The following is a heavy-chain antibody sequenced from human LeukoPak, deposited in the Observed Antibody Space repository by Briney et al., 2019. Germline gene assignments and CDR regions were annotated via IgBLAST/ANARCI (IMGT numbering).Heavy chain of an antibody. D-gene: IGHD6-13*01. CDR1: GFSFANSV. J-gene: IGHJ4*02. Sequence: GGSLRLSCAASGFSFANSVISWIRQAPGKGPEWVSAISGSGDRTDYADSVRGRFAISRDNSKSTLYLQMNSLRVEDTAIYYCAIREPIGYWGQGSLVTVSP. V-gene: IGHV3-23*01. CDR2: ISGSGDRT. CDR3: AIREPIGY.